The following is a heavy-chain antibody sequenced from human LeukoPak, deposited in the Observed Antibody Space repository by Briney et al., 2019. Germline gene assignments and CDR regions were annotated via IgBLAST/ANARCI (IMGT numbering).Heavy chain of an antibody. D-gene: IGHD3-22*01. Sequence: GGSLRLSCAASGLTFSSYGMHWVRQAPGKGLEWVAVIWYDGSIKYYADSVKGRFTISRDNSKNTLYLQMNSLGAEDTALYYCARPHYYDSSGYLFDYWGQGTLVTVSS. CDR2: IWYDGSIK. CDR3: ARPHYYDSSGYLFDY. V-gene: IGHV3-33*01. J-gene: IGHJ4*02. CDR1: GLTFSSYG.